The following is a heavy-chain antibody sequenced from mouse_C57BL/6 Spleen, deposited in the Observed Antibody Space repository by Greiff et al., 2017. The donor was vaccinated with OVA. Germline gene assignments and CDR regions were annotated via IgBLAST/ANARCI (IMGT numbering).Heavy chain of an antibody. V-gene: IGHV1-69*01. CDR2: IDPSDSYT. CDR1: GYTFTSYW. D-gene: IGHD3-2*02. CDR3: ARSESSGLYAMDY. J-gene: IGHJ4*01. Sequence: QVQLQQPGAELVMPGASVKLSCKASGYTFTSYWMHWVKQRPGQGLEWIGEIDPSDSYTNYNQKFKGKSTLTVDKSSSTAYMQLSSLTSEDSAVYYCARSESSGLYAMDYWGQGTSVTVSS.